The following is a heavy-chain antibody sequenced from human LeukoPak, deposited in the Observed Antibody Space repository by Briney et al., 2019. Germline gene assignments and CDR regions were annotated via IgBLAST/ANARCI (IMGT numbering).Heavy chain of an antibody. CDR1: GFSFSTYS. D-gene: IGHD3-16*02. CDR3: AKGELLFYMDV. J-gene: IGHJ6*03. Sequence: GGSLRLSCAASGFSFSTYSMSWVRQAPGKGLEWVSVISDTGATKFYADSVKGRFTISRDNSKNTLYLQMNSLRTEDTAVYYCAKGELLFYMDVWGKGTTVTISS. CDR2: ISDTGATK. V-gene: IGHV3-23*01.